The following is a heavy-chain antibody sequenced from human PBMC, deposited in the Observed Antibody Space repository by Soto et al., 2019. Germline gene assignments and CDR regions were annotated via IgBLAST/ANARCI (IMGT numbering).Heavy chain of an antibody. CDR3: AIFCPSSSGWSHFYY. J-gene: IGHJ4*02. V-gene: IGHV4-39*01. CDR2: IYYSGST. D-gene: IGHD6-19*01. CDR1: GGSISSSSYY. Sequence: SETLSLTCTVSGGSISSSSYYWGWIRQPPGKGLEWIGSIYYSGSTYYNPSLKSRVTISVDTSKNQFSLKLSSVTAADTAVYYCAIFCPSSSGWSHFYYCAQGTLVPVSS.